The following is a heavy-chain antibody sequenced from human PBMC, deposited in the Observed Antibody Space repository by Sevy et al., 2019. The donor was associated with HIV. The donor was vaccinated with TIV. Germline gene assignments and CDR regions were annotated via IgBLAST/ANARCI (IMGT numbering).Heavy chain of an antibody. Sequence: GGSLRLSCAASGFTFSNAWMSWVRQAPGKGPEWVGRIKSKTDGGTTDYAAPGKGRFTISRDDSKNTLILQMNSLKTEDTAVYYCTTDGEVGAFDIWGQGTMVTVSS. CDR1: GFTFSNAW. V-gene: IGHV3-15*01. CDR2: IKSKTDGGTT. D-gene: IGHD3-10*01. J-gene: IGHJ3*02. CDR3: TTDGEVGAFDI.